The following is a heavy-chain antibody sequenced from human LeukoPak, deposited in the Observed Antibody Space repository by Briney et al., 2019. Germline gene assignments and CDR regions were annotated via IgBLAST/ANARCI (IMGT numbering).Heavy chain of an antibody. V-gene: IGHV3-23*01. Sequence: GGSLRLTCVGSSFTFSSFAMSWVRQSPGKGLEWVAGISGSGDITHYADSVKGRFTISRDNAKNSLYLQMNSLRAEDTAVYYCARAGGGGYYDILTGYSFHFDYWGQGTLVTVSS. D-gene: IGHD3-9*01. CDR3: ARAGGGGYYDILTGYSFHFDY. CDR2: ISGSGDIT. J-gene: IGHJ4*02. CDR1: SFTFSSFA.